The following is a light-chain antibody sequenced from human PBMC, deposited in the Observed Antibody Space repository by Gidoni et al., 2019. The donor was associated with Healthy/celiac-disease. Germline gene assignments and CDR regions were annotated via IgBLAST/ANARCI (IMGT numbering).Light chain of an antibody. J-gene: IGKJ1*01. Sequence: EIVMTQPPATLSVSPGERATLSCRASQSVSSNLAWYQQKPGQAPRRLSYGASTRATGIPARFSGSGSGTEFTLTISSLQSEDFAVDYCQQYNNWPRTFGQGTKVEIK. CDR1: QSVSSN. CDR2: GAS. CDR3: QQYNNWPRT. V-gene: IGKV3-15*01.